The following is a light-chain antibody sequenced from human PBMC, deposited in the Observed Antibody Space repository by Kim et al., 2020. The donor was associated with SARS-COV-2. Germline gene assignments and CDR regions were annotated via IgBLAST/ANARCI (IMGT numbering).Light chain of an antibody. J-gene: IGKJ4*01. Sequence: SSAGEGATLPCRARQCVSSTYLAWYQQQPGQAPRLLIYGASSRATGIPDRFSGSGFGTDFSLPISRLEPEDFAVYYCQQYASSPYTFGGGHKLEI. V-gene: IGKV3-20*01. CDR2: GAS. CDR1: QCVSSTY. CDR3: QQYASSPYT.